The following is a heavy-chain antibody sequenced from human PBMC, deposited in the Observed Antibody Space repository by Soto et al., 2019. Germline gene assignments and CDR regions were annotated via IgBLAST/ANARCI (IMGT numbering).Heavy chain of an antibody. Sequence: ASVKISSKASGYTFTSYGISWERRAPGQRPEWLGWISAYNGNTNYAQKLQGRVTMTTDTSTSTAYMELRSLRSDDTAVYYCARDLTPQLWTTYYYYYYGMDVWGQGTTVTVSS. D-gene: IGHD5-18*01. CDR1: GYTFTSYG. CDR3: ARDLTPQLWTTYYYYYYGMDV. J-gene: IGHJ6*02. CDR2: ISAYNGNT. V-gene: IGHV1-18*04.